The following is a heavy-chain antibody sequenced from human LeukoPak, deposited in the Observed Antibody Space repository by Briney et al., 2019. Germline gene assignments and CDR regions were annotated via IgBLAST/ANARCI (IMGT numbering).Heavy chain of an antibody. CDR1: GFTFSSYG. CDR2: ISYDGSNK. V-gene: IGHV3-30*18. CDR3: AKDSQYSSGWYAYYYYYGMDV. D-gene: IGHD6-19*01. Sequence: GGSLRLSCAASGFTFSSYGMHWVRQAPGKGLEWVAVISYDGSNKYYADSVKGRFTISRDNSKNTLYLQMNSLRAEDTAVYYCAKDSQYSSGWYAYYYYYGMDVWGQGTTVTVSS. J-gene: IGHJ6*02.